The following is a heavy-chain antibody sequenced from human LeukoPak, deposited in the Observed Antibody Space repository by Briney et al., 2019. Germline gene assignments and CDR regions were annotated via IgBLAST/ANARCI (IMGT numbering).Heavy chain of an antibody. Sequence: ASVTVSCKASGYTFTSYDINWVRQATGQGLEWMGWMSPNSGNTGYAQKFQGRVTMTGNTSISTAYMELSSLRSEDTAVYYCARGVRFYCSSTSCYPGWFDPWGQGTLVTVSS. V-gene: IGHV1-8*01. J-gene: IGHJ5*02. CDR3: ARGVRFYCSSTSCYPGWFDP. D-gene: IGHD2-2*01. CDR1: GYTFTSYD. CDR2: MSPNSGNT.